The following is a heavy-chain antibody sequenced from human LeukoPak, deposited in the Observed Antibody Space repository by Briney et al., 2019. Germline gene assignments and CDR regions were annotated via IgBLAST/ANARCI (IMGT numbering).Heavy chain of an antibody. CDR1: GFTFSTYA. D-gene: IGHD2-2*01. CDR2: ISGSGGST. CDR3: ARSYQGGFDY. J-gene: IGHJ4*02. Sequence: GGSLRLSCAASGFTFSTYAMSWVRQAPGKGLEWVSAISGSGGSTYYADSVKGRFTISRDNAKNSLYLQMNSLRAEDTALYYCARSYQGGFDYWGQGTLVTVSS. V-gene: IGHV3-23*01.